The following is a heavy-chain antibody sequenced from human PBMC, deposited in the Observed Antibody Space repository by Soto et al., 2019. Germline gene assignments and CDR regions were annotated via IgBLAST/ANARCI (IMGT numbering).Heavy chain of an antibody. V-gene: IGHV3-30*18. CDR2: ISYDGSNQ. Sequence: QVQLVESGGGVVQPGRSLRLSCAASGFTFSSYGMHWVRQAPGKGLEWVAVISYDGSNQYYADSVKGRFTISRDNSKNTLYLQMNSLRAEDTAVYYCAKGAPRIEVVITHYYYGMDVWGQGTTVTVSS. J-gene: IGHJ6*02. CDR3: AKGAPRIEVVITHYYYGMDV. D-gene: IGHD3-22*01. CDR1: GFTFSSYG.